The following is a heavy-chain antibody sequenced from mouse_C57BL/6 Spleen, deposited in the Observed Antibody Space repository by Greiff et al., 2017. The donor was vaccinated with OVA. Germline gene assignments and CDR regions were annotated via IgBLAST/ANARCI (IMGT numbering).Heavy chain of an antibody. V-gene: IGHV5-16*01. CDR3: ARDGNYDYYAMDY. CDR1: GFTFSDYY. Sequence: DVHLVESEGGLVQPGSSMKLSCTASGFTFSDYYMAWVRQVPEKGLEWVANINYDGSSTYYLDSLKSRFIISRDNAKNILYLQMSSLKSEDTATYYCARDGNYDYYAMDYWGQGTSVTVSS. CDR2: INYDGSST. D-gene: IGHD2-1*01. J-gene: IGHJ4*01.